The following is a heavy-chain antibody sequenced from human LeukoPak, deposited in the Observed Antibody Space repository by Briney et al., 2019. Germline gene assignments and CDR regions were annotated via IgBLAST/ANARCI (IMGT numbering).Heavy chain of an antibody. CDR1: GFTFSSYA. J-gene: IGHJ4*02. D-gene: IGHD1-20*01. CDR3: ASRDNWNQGDY. V-gene: IGHV3-30*14. Sequence: GRSLRLSCAASGFTFSSYAMHWVRQAPGKGLEWVAVISYDGSNKYYADSVKGRFTISRDNSKNTLYLQMNSLRAEDTAVYYCASRDNWNQGDYWGQGTLVTVSS. CDR2: ISYDGSNK.